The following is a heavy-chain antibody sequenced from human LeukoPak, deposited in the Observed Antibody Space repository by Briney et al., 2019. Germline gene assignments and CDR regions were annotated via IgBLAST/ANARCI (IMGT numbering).Heavy chain of an antibody. CDR1: GYTFTSYG. Sequence: ASVKVSSKASGYTFTSYGISWVRQAPGQGLEWMGWISAYNGNTNYAQKLQGRVTMTTDTSTSTAYMELRSLRSDDTAVYYCARARLNYDSSGYYPDAFDIWGQGTMVTVSS. CDR3: ARARLNYDSSGYYPDAFDI. J-gene: IGHJ3*02. V-gene: IGHV1-18*01. CDR2: ISAYNGNT. D-gene: IGHD3-22*01.